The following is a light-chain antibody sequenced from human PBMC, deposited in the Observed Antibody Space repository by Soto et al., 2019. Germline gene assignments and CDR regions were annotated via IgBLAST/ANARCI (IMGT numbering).Light chain of an antibody. CDR3: SSYTSSNTWV. V-gene: IGLV2-14*01. J-gene: IGLJ3*02. CDR2: DVS. Sequence: QSALTQPASVSGSPGQSITISCNGTSSDVGGYNYVSWYQQHPGKAPKLMIYDVSNRPSGVSNRFSGSKSGNTASLTISGLQTEDEADYYCSSYTSSNTWVFGGGTKLTVL. CDR1: SSDVGGYNY.